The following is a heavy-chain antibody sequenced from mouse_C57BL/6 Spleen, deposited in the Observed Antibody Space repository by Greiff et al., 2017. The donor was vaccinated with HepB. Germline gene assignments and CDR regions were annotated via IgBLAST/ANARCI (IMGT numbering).Heavy chain of an antibody. CDR3: ASLITTVVAPWDY. J-gene: IGHJ4*01. Sequence: VQLKESGGDLVKPGGSLKLSCAASGFTFSSYGMSWVRQTPDKRLEWVATISSGGSYTYYPDSVKGRFTISRDNAKNTLYLQMSSLKSEDTAMYYCASLITTVVAPWDYWGQGTSVTVSS. CDR2: ISSGGSYT. V-gene: IGHV5-6*01. CDR1: GFTFSSYG. D-gene: IGHD1-1*01.